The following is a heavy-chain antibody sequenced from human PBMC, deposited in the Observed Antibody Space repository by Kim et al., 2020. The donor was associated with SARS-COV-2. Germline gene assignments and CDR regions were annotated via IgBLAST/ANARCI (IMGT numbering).Heavy chain of an antibody. CDR1: GFTFSSYA. V-gene: IGHV3-30*04. CDR2: ISYDGSNK. D-gene: IGHD3-22*01. J-gene: IGHJ4*02. CDR3: VGSGYYVTSFDY. Sequence: GGSLRLSCAASGFTFSSYAMHWVRQAPGKGLEWVAVISYDGSNKYYADSVKGRFTISRDNSKNTLYLQMNSLRAEDTAVYYCVGSGYYVTSFDYWGQGTLVTVSS.